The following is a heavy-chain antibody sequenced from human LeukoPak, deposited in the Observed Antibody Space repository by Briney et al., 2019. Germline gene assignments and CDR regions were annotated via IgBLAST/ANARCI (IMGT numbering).Heavy chain of an antibody. CDR1: GFTFSNAW. J-gene: IGHJ5*02. CDR2: IKSKTDGGTT. Sequence: EGSLRLSCAASGFTFSNAWMSWVRQARGKGLEWVGRIKSKTDGGTTDYAAPVKGRFTISRDDSKNTLYLQMNSLKTEDTAVYYCTTLLWFGESGWFDPWGQGTLVTVSS. CDR3: TTLLWFGESGWFDP. V-gene: IGHV3-15*01. D-gene: IGHD3-10*01.